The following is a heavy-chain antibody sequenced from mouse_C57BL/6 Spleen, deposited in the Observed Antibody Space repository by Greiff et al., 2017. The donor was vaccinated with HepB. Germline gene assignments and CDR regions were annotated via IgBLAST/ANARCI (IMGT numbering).Heavy chain of an antibody. CDR3: ARVDYYGGNY. CDR1: GYSITSGYY. D-gene: IGHD1-2*01. Sequence: EVKLMEFGPGLVKPSQSLSLTCSVTGYSITSGYYWNWIRQVPGNKLEWMGYISYDGSNNYNPSLKNRISITRDTSKNQFFLKLNSVTTEDTATYYCARVDYYGGNYWGQGTPLTVSS. J-gene: IGHJ2*01. V-gene: IGHV3-6*01. CDR2: ISYDGSN.